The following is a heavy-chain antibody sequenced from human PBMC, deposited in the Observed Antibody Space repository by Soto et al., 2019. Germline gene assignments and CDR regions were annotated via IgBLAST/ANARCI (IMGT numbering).Heavy chain of an antibody. Sequence: QVQLVQSGAEVKKPGASVRVSCKASGYTFTDYYMHWVRQAPGQGLEWMAWINPNTGDTKYDQKFQGRVTVTRDTSNRILYMELSSLRSDDTAIYYCARKSLYCSGSSFDFWGQGTLVTVSS. D-gene: IGHD3-10*01. CDR3: ARKSLYCSGSSFDF. CDR2: INPNTGDT. J-gene: IGHJ5*01. V-gene: IGHV1-2*02. CDR1: GYTFTDYY.